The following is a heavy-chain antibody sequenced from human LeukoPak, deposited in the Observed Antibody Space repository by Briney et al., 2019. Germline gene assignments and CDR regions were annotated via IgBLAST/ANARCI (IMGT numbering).Heavy chain of an antibody. J-gene: IGHJ4*02. Sequence: SETLSLTCTVSGGSISSGGDYWGWIRQPPGKGLEWIGSIYYSGSTYYNPSLKSRVTISVDTSKNQFSLKLSSVTAADTAVYYCARPRQSYYFDYWGQGTLVTVSS. CDR3: ARPRQSYYFDY. CDR2: IYYSGST. V-gene: IGHV4-39*01. CDR1: GGSISSGGDY.